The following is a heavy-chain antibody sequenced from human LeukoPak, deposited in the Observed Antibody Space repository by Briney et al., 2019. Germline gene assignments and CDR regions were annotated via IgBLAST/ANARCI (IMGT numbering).Heavy chain of an antibody. CDR1: GGTFSSYA. CDR2: IIPIFGTA. D-gene: IGHD6-13*01. Sequence: ASVKVSCKASGGTFSSYAISWVRQAPGQGLEWMGGIIPIFGTANYAQKFQGRVTITADESTSTAYMELSSLRSEDTAVYYCARDPLGYSWPYYYYMDVWGKGTTVTVSS. CDR3: ARDPLGYSWPYYYYMDV. V-gene: IGHV1-69*13. J-gene: IGHJ6*03.